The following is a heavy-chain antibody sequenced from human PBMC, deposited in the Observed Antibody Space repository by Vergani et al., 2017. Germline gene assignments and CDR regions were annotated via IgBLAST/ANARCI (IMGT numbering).Heavy chain of an antibody. V-gene: IGHV4-34*02. CDR3: ARVGMRIAAAVTG. CDR2: INHSGST. Sequence: QAKLQESGPELVKPSETLSLTCAVYGGSFSGYYWSWIRQPPGKGLEWIGEINHSGSTNYNPSLKSRVTISVDTSKNQFSLKLSSVTAADTAVYYCARVGMRIAAAVTGWGQGTLVTVSS. J-gene: IGHJ4*02. D-gene: IGHD6-13*01. CDR1: GGSFSGYY.